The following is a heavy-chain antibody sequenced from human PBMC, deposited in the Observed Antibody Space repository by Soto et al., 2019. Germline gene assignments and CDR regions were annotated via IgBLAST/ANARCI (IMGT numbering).Heavy chain of an antibody. CDR3: ARHDVGIAAAGTLDYYYGMDV. V-gene: IGHV5-51*01. D-gene: IGHD6-13*01. J-gene: IGHJ6*02. CDR1: GYSFTSYW. CDR2: IYPGDSDT. Sequence: GESLKISCKGSGYSFTSYWIGWVRQMPGKGLEWMGIIYPGDSDTRYSPSLQGQVTISADKSISTAYLQWSSLKASDTAMYYCARHDVGIAAAGTLDYYYGMDVWGQGTTVTVSS.